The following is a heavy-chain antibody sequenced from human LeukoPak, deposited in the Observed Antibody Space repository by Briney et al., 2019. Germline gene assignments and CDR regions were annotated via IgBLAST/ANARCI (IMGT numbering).Heavy chain of an antibody. CDR1: GFTFSSYA. CDR3: AKATERDYFDSSGYSYFDY. D-gene: IGHD3-22*01. Sequence: QPGGSLRLSCAASGFTFSSYAMSWVRQAPGKGLEWVSAISGRGGSTYYADSVKGRFTISRDNSKNTLYLQMNSLRAEDTAVYYCAKATERDYFDSSGYSYFDYWGQGTLVTVSP. CDR2: ISGRGGST. J-gene: IGHJ4*02. V-gene: IGHV3-23*01.